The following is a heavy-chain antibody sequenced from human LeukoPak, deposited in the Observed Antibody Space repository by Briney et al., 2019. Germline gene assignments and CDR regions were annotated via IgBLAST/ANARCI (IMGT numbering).Heavy chain of an antibody. D-gene: IGHD6-13*01. CDR1: GYSFTSYD. CDR2: MNPNSGNT. Sequence: ASVKVSCKASGYSFTSYDMNWVRQATGQGLEWMGWMNPNSGNTGYAQKFQGRLTITRNTSISTVYMELSSLRSEDTAVYYCARDPPSSSWYLDDAFDIWGQGTMVTVSS. V-gene: IGHV1-8*01. CDR3: ARDPPSSSWYLDDAFDI. J-gene: IGHJ3*02.